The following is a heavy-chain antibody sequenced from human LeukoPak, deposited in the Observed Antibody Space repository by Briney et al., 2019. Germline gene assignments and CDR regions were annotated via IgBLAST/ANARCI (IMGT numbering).Heavy chain of an antibody. CDR3: AREIQLWLPAENYYYYYGMDV. Sequence: PGRSLRLSCAASGFTFRSYAMHWVRQAPGKGLEWVAVISYDGSNKYYADSVKGRFTISRDNSKNTLYLQMNSLRAEDTAVYYCAREIQLWLPAENYYYYYGMDVWGQGTTVTVSS. D-gene: IGHD5-18*01. CDR2: ISYDGSNK. V-gene: IGHV3-30-3*01. CDR1: GFTFRSYA. J-gene: IGHJ6*02.